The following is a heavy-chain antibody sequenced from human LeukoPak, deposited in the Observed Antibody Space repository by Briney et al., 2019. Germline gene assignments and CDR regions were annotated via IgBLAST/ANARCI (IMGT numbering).Heavy chain of an antibody. CDR3: ARLEISGYYYGSGNLPGWFDP. V-gene: IGHV7-4-1*02. CDR1: GYTFTSYA. D-gene: IGHD3-10*01. CDR2: INTNTGNP. J-gene: IGHJ5*02. Sequence: GASVKVSCKASGYTFTSYAMNWVRQAPGQGLEWMGWINTNTGNPTYAQGFTGRFVFSLDTSVSTAYLQISSLKAEDTAVYYCARLEISGYYYGSGNLPGWFDPWGQGTLVTVSS.